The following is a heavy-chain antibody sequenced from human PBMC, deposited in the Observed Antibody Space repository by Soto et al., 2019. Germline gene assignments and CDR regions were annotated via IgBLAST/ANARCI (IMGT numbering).Heavy chain of an antibody. V-gene: IGHV1-69*08. D-gene: IGHD1-26*01. J-gene: IGHJ3*02. CDR1: GGTFSSYT. CDR3: ARELSPRYYEGAFDI. CDR2: IIPILGIA. Sequence: QVQLVQSGAEVKKPGSSVKVSCKASGGTFSSYTISWVRQAPGQGLEWMGRIIPILGIANYAQKFQGRVTITADKSTSTAYMELSSLRSEDTAVYYCARELSPRYYEGAFDIWGQGTMVTVSS.